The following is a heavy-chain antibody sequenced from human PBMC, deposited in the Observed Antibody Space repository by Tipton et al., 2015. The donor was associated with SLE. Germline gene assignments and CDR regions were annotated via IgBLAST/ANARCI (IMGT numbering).Heavy chain of an antibody. CDR1: GYNFANYW. CDR3: ARHESSTDDGSWFDP. V-gene: IGHV5-51*01. Sequence: QLVQSGAEVKKPGESLKISCKGSGYNFANYWIGWVRQMPGKGLEWMGIIYPGDSDTRYSPSFQGQVTISADKSISTAYLQWSSLKASDTAIYYCARHESSTDDGSWFDPWGQGTLVTVSS. CDR2: IYPGDSDT. J-gene: IGHJ5*02. D-gene: IGHD2-2*01.